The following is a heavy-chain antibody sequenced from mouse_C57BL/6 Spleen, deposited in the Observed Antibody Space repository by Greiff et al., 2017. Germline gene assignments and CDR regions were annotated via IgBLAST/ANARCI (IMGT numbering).Heavy chain of an antibody. D-gene: IGHD6-1*01. CDR3: ARAADIGDYYAMDY. CDR2: IYPGGGYT. V-gene: IGHV1-63*01. CDR1: GYTFTNYW. Sequence: QVQLQQSGAELVRPGTSVKMSCKASGYTFTNYWIGWAKQRPGHGLEWIGDIYPGGGYTNYNEKFKGKATLTADKSSSTAYMQFSSLTSEDSAIYSVARAADIGDYYAMDYWGQGTSVTVSS. J-gene: IGHJ4*01.